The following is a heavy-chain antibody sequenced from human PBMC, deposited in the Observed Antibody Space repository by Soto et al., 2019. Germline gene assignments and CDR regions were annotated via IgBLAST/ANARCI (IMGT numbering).Heavy chain of an antibody. CDR1: GASVNTGDYY. CDR3: VGTGTTDDF. J-gene: IGHJ1*01. D-gene: IGHD1-7*01. CDR2: IFYSGDT. Sequence: SETLSLTCTVSGASVNTGDYYWSYIRQPPGKGLEWLGYIFYSGDTYYNPSLKSRATISLNTSRNQFSLTLTSVTDADTALYYCVGTGTTDDFWGQGTLVTVS. V-gene: IGHV4-30-4*01.